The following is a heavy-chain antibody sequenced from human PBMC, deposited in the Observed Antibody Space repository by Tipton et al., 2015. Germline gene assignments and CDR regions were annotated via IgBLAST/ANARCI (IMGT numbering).Heavy chain of an antibody. CDR1: GFSFSDAW. CDR2: IKTKAYGGTI. D-gene: IGHD6-25*01. Sequence: GSLRLSCAASGFSFSDAWMNWVRQAPGKGLEWVGRIKTKAYGGTIDYAAPVRGRFTISTDYSKNMLYLQMNSPKAEDTGVYYCTTDPSPPGSGSNSDFWGQGTLVTVSS. CDR3: TTDPSPPGSGSNSDF. V-gene: IGHV3-15*07. J-gene: IGHJ4*02.